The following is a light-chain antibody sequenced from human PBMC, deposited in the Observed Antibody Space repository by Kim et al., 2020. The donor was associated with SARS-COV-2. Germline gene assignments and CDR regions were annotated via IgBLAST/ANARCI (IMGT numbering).Light chain of an antibody. CDR1: QSVLYNSNNKNY. V-gene: IGKV4-1*01. CDR2: WAS. CDR3: QQYYSTPWT. J-gene: IGKJ1*01. Sequence: DIVMTQSPDSLAVSLGERATINCKSSQSVLYNSNNKNYLAWYQQKPGQPPKLLIYWASTRESGVPDRFSGGGSGTDFTLTISSLQAGDVAVYYCQQYYSTPWTFGQGTKVDIK.